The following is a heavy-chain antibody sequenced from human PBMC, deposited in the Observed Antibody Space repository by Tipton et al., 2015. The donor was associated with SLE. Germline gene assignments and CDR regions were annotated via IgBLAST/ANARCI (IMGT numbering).Heavy chain of an antibody. J-gene: IGHJ3*02. D-gene: IGHD3-10*01. CDR1: NASINSVGYY. CDR2: IYYNGNT. V-gene: IGHV4-31*03. Sequence: SLTCTVSNASINSVGYYWTWIRQHPGKALEWIGYIYYNGNTYYNPSLKSRATISADTSNNEFSLRLTSVTAADTAIYYCASPGGGSGSFDAVDIWGQGTMVTVSS. CDR3: ASPGGGSGSFDAVDI.